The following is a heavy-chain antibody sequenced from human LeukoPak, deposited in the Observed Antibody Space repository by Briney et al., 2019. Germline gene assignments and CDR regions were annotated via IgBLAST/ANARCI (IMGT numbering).Heavy chain of an antibody. J-gene: IGHJ4*02. Sequence: KPSETLSLTCAVSGYSISSGYYWGWIRQPPGKGLEWIGSIYHSGSTCYNPSLKSRVTISVDTSKNQFSLKLSSVTAADTAVYYCTALDFWSGYSVDYWGQGTLVTVSS. CDR2: IYHSGST. V-gene: IGHV4-38-2*01. CDR3: TALDFWSGYSVDY. D-gene: IGHD3-3*01. CDR1: GYSISSGYY.